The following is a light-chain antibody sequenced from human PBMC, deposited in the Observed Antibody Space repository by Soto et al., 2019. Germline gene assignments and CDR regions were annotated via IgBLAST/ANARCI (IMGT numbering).Light chain of an antibody. V-gene: IGKV3-15*01. J-gene: IGKJ1*01. Sequence: EIVMAQSPATLSVSPGERATLCCRAGQSVSSNLAWYQQQPGQAPRLLIYGASTRATGIPARFSGSGSGTEFTLTISSLQSEDFAVYYCQQYRSWPRTFGQGTKVDIK. CDR3: QQYRSWPRT. CDR1: QSVSSN. CDR2: GAS.